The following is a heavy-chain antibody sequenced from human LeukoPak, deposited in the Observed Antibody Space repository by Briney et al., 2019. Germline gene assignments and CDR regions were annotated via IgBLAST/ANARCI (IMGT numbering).Heavy chain of an antibody. D-gene: IGHD1-26*01. V-gene: IGHV3-20*04. CDR2: INWSGDSA. Sequence: GGSLRLSCSASGFTFDDYAMNWVRQAPGKGLEWVSGINWSGDSAGYADSVKGRFTISRDNAKNSLYLQMNSLRAEDMALYYCVRVIVGATFDYWGQGTLVTVSS. CDR3: VRVIVGATFDY. CDR1: GFTFDDYA. J-gene: IGHJ4*02.